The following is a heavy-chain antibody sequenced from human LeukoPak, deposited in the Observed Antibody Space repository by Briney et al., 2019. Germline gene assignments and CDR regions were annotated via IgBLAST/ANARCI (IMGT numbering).Heavy chain of an antibody. CDR3: ARSNCSTTDCLFNAFDI. CDR1: GFTFNSYA. J-gene: IGHJ3*02. D-gene: IGHD2-2*01. CDR2: IGSNGGST. V-gene: IGHV3-64*02. Sequence: GGPLTLSCAASGFTFNSYAMHWVRQAPGKGLEYVSFIGSNGGSTYYADSVKGRFTISRDNSKNTLYLQMGSLRAEDMAVYYCARSNCSTTDCLFNAFDIWGQGTMVTVSS.